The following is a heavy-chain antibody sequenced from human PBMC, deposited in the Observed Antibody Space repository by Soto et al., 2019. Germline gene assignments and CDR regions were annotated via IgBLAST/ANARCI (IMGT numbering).Heavy chain of an antibody. CDR1: GYTFTSYG. J-gene: IGHJ6*02. D-gene: IGHD6-13*01. V-gene: IGHV1-18*04. CDR3: ARDTVTISSSWSKTYYYYGVDV. Sequence: ASVKVSCKASGYTFTSYGISWVRQAPGQGLEWMGWISAYNGNTNYAQKLQGRVTMTTDTSTSTAYMELRSLRSDDTAVYYCARDTVTISSSWSKTYYYYGVDVWGQGTTVTVSS. CDR2: ISAYNGNT.